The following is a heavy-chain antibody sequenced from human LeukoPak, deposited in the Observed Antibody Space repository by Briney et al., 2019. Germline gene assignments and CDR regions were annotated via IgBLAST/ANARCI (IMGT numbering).Heavy chain of an antibody. D-gene: IGHD4-23*01. J-gene: IGHJ4*02. V-gene: IGHV3-66*02. Sequence: GGSLRLSCAASGFTVSSNYMSWVRQAPGKGLEWVSGSGGTSGSAFDADSVKGRFTISRDYSKNTLYLQMNSLRAEDTAVYYCAKGTGTTVATYWGQGTLVTVSS. CDR3: AKGTGTTVATY. CDR2: SGGTSGSA. CDR1: GFTVSSNY.